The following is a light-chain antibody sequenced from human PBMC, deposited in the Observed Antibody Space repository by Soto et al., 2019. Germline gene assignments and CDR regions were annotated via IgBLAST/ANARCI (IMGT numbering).Light chain of an antibody. J-gene: IGLJ2*01. CDR1: SSDVGGYNY. V-gene: IGLV2-14*01. CDR2: DVS. Sequence: VLTQPASVSGSPGQSITISCTGTSSDVGGYNYVSWYQQHPGKAPKLMIYDVSNRPSGVSNRFSGSKSGNTASLTISGLQAEDEADYYCSSYTSSSPSFGGGTKLTVL. CDR3: SSYTSSSPS.